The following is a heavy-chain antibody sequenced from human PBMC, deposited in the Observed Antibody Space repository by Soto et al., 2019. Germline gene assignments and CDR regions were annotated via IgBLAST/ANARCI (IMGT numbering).Heavy chain of an antibody. CDR2: IFWEDDK. CDR3: AHSYDCSGGSCYFDY. J-gene: IGHJ4*02. CDR1: GFSLSTRGVG. D-gene: IGHD2-15*01. Sequence: QITLKESGPTLVIPTQTLTLTCTFSGFSLSTRGVGVGWIRQPPGKALEWLALIFWEDDKRYSPSLKSRVTITKDTSKNRVVLTMTNVDPVDTATYFCAHSYDCSGGSCYFDYWGQGTLLTVSS. V-gene: IGHV2-5*02.